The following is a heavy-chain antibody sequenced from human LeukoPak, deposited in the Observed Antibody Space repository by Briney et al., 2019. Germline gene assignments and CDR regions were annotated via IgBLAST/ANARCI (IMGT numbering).Heavy chain of an antibody. V-gene: IGHV3-11*04. CDR1: GLTFSDYY. CDR2: ISSSGRTI. CDR3: ARPDCSSTSCYEFDS. D-gene: IGHD2-2*01. J-gene: IGHJ4*02. Sequence: GGSLRLSCAASGLTFSDYYMSGVRHAPGKGVEWVSHISSSGRTIYNADSVKGRFTISRDNANNSLYLQMNSLRAEDTAVYYCARPDCSSTSCYEFDSWGQGTLVTVSS.